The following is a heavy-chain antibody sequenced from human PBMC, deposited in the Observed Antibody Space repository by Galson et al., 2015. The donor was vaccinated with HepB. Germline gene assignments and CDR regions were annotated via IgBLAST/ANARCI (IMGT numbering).Heavy chain of an antibody. CDR2: ISGSGGST. CDR3: AKGGRGYSYVSRGWFDP. V-gene: IGHV3-23*01. CDR1: GFTFSSYA. Sequence: SLRLSCAASGFTFSSYAMSWVRQAPGKGLEWVSAISGSGGSTYYADSVKGRFTISRDNSKNTLYLQMNSLRAEDTAVYYCAKGGRGYSYVSRGWFDPWGQGTLVTVSS. D-gene: IGHD5-18*01. J-gene: IGHJ5*02.